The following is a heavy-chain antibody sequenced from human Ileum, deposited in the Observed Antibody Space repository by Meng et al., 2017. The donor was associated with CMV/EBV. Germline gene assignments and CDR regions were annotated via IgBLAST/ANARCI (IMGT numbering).Heavy chain of an antibody. CDR1: GFTFSHYT. Sequence: LSLTCAASGFTFSHYTMHWVRQAPGKGLEWVAVISKDGSKTNYAESVKGRFTISRDNSENTLSLQMNSLSPEDTAVYYCPPSLHGSGSGDYWGQGTLVTVSS. CDR2: ISKDGSKT. V-gene: IGHV3-30*04. J-gene: IGHJ4*02. D-gene: IGHD3-10*01. CDR3: PPSLHGSGSGDY.